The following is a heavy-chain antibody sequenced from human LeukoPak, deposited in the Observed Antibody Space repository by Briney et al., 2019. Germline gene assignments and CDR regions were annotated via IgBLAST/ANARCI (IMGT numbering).Heavy chain of an antibody. CDR2: IKEDGTET. D-gene: IGHD5-24*01. CDR1: GFMFSGNW. Sequence: GGSLRLSCAASGFMFSGNWMSWVRLAPGKGLEWVANIKEDGTETYYVDSVKGRFTISRDNAKNSLYLQMNSLRVEDTAVYYCAKEGRSLQAYWGQGTLVTVSS. CDR3: AKEGRSLQAY. V-gene: IGHV3-7*03. J-gene: IGHJ4*02.